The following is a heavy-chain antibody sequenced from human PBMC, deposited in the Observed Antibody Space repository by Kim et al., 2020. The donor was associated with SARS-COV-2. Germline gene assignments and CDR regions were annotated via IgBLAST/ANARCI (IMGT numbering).Heavy chain of an antibody. CDR1: GFTFSSYS. J-gene: IGHJ6*02. V-gene: IGHV3-21*01. CDR2: ISSSSSYI. D-gene: IGHD4-17*01. Sequence: GGSLRLSCAASGFTFSSYSMNWVRQAPGKGLEWVSSISSSSSYIYYADSVKGRFTISRDNAKNSLYLQMNSLRAEDTAVYYCARKSKHYGDYLYYYYGMDVWGQGTTVTVSS. CDR3: ARKSKHYGDYLYYYYGMDV.